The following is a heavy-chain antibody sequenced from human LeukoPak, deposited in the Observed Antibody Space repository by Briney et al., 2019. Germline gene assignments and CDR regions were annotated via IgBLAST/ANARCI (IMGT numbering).Heavy chain of an antibody. J-gene: IGHJ4*02. CDR1: GFTFSSYA. V-gene: IGHV3-30-3*01. Sequence: SLRLSCAASGFTFSSYAMHWVRQAPGKGLEWVAVISYDGSNKYYADSVKGRFTISRDNSKNTLHLQMNSLRAEDTAVYYCARESVGFDYWGQGTLVAVSS. D-gene: IGHD4-23*01. CDR2: ISYDGSNK. CDR3: ARESVGFDY.